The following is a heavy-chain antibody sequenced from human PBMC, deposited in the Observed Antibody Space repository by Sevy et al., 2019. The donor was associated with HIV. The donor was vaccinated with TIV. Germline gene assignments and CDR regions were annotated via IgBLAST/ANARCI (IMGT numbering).Heavy chain of an antibody. J-gene: IGHJ5*02. V-gene: IGHV1-18*01. CDR3: ARNYDILTGQSRFDP. CDR1: GYTFTSYG. D-gene: IGHD3-9*01. Sequence: GASVKVSCKASGYTFTSYGISWVRQAPGQGLEWMGWISAYNGNTNYAQKLQGRVTMTTDTSTSTAYMELRSLRSDDTAVYYCARNYDILTGQSRFDPWGQGTLVTVSS. CDR2: ISAYNGNT.